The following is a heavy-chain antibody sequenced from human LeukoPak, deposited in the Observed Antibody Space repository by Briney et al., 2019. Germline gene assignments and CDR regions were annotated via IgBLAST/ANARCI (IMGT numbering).Heavy chain of an antibody. CDR2: INHSGST. Sequence: SETLSLTCAVYGGSFSGYYWSWIRQPPGKGLEWIVEINHSGSTNYNPSLKSRVTISVDTSKNQFSLKLSSVTAADTAVYYCARGLDYGGNSGQAFDYWGQGTLVTVSS. V-gene: IGHV4-34*01. CDR1: GGSFSGYY. J-gene: IGHJ4*02. D-gene: IGHD4-23*01. CDR3: ARGLDYGGNSGQAFDY.